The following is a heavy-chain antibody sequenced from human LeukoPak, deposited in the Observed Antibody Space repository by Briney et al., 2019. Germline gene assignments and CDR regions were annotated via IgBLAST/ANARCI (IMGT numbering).Heavy chain of an antibody. CDR1: GYRFTSYW. D-gene: IGHD6-19*01. Sequence: GESLKISCKGSGYRFTSYWIGWVRQMPGKGLEWMGIIYPGDSDTRYSPSFQGQVTISADKSISTAYLQWSSLKASDTAMYYCARQGIAVAPPDYNWFDPWGQGTLVTVSS. CDR2: IYPGDSDT. J-gene: IGHJ5*02. CDR3: ARQGIAVAPPDYNWFDP. V-gene: IGHV5-51*01.